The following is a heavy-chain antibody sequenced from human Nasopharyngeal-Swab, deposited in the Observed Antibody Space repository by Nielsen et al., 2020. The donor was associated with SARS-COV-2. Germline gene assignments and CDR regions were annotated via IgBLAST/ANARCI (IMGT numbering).Heavy chain of an antibody. CDR2: INAGNGNT. Sequence: APVKVSCKASGYTFTSYAMHWVRQAPGQRLEWMGWINAGNGNTKYSQKFQGRVTITRDTSASTAYMELSSLRSEDTAVYYCARVVVVAATQYYFDYWGQGTLVTVSS. D-gene: IGHD2-15*01. CDR1: GYTFTSYA. J-gene: IGHJ4*02. CDR3: ARVVVVAATQYYFDY. V-gene: IGHV1-3*01.